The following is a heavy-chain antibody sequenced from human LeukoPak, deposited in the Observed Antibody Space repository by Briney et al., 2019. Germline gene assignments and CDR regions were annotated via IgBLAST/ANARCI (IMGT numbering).Heavy chain of an antibody. CDR2: VYQTGST. J-gene: IGHJ3*01. CDR1: GYTFSSGFY. V-gene: IGHV4-38-2*02. D-gene: IGHD1-26*01. CDR3: ARFGELANNDSFDV. Sequence: SETLSLTCTVSGYTFSSGFYWGWIRSPPGRGVEWIGTVYQTGSTSYNPSLKSRVTISVDKSKNHFSLRLTSVTAADTAVYYCARFGELANNDSFDVWGQGTKVTVSS.